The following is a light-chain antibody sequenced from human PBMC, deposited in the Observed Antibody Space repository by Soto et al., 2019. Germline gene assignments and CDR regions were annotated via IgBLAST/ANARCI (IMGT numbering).Light chain of an antibody. J-gene: IGLJ2*01. V-gene: IGLV7-43*01. CDR1: TGAVTSGYY. Sequence: QTVVTQEPSLTVSPGGTVTLTCASSTGAVTSGYYPNWFQQKPGQAPRALSYGASNKHSWTPARFSGSLLGGKAALTLSGVQPEDEAEYYCLLYYGGAHVVFGGGTKLTVL. CDR2: GAS. CDR3: LLYYGGAHVV.